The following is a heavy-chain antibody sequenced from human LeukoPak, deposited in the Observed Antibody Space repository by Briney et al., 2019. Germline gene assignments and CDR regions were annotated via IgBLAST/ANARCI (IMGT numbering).Heavy chain of an antibody. V-gene: IGHV4-34*01. D-gene: IGHD5-18*01. CDR3: ARAGYSYGLGVGYWFDP. CDR2: INHSGST. J-gene: IGHJ5*02. Sequence: SETLSLTCAVYGGSFSGYYWSWIRHPPGKGLEWIGEINHSGSTNYNPSLKSRVTISVDTSKNQFSLKLSSVTAADTAVYYCARAGYSYGLGVGYWFDPWGQGTLVTVSS. CDR1: GGSFSGYY.